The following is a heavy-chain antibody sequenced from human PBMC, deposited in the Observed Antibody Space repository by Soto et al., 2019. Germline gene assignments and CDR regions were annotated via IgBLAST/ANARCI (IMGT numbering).Heavy chain of an antibody. Sequence: SETLSLTCTVSGGSVNTAPYYWSWIRQPPGKGLEWIGYIYYSGSTNYNPSLKSRVTISVDTSKNQFSLKLSSVTAADTAVYYCATTFYYESSGFYYFVYCGQGTLVTVS. V-gene: IGHV4-61*01. J-gene: IGHJ4*02. CDR1: GGSVNTAPYY. CDR3: ATTFYYESSGFYYFVY. CDR2: IYYSGST. D-gene: IGHD3-22*01.